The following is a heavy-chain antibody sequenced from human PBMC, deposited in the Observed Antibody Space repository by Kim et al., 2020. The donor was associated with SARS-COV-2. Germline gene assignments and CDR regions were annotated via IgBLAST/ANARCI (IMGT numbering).Heavy chain of an antibody. J-gene: IGHJ4*02. CDR3: AKSFSGSYFGYDY. CDR1: GFTFNTYG. V-gene: IGHV3-30*18. D-gene: IGHD1-26*01. CDR2: ISYDGSNK. Sequence: LSLTCAASGFTFNTYGMRWVRQAPGKGLEWVAVISYDGSNKYYADSVKGRFTISRDNSKNTLYLQMNSLRIEDTAVYYCAKSFSGSYFGYDYWGQGTLVTVSS.